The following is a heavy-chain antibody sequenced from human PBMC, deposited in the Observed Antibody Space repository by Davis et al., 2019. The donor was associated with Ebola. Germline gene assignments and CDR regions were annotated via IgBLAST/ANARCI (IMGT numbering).Heavy chain of an antibody. J-gene: IGHJ6*02. CDR3: ARQSAAGYYYYYGMDV. V-gene: IGHV5-51*01. CDR2: IYTGDSDT. CDR1: GNSFTNYW. D-gene: IGHD6-13*01. Sequence: GESLKISCQGSGNSFTNYWIGWVRQMPGKGLEWMGIIYTGDSDTRYSPSFQGQVTISADKSISTAYLQWSSLKASDTAMYYCARQSAAGYYYYYGMDVWGQGTTVTVSS.